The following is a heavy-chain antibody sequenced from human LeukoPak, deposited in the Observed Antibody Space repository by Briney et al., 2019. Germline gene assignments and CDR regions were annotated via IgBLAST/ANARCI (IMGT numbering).Heavy chain of an antibody. V-gene: IGHV3-21*04. J-gene: IGHJ3*02. D-gene: IGHD1-7*01. CDR3: AKGRSNWDYDAFDI. CDR2: ISSSSSYI. CDR1: GFTFSSYS. Sequence: GGSLRLSCAASGFTFSSYSMNWVRQAPGKGLEWVSSISSSSSYIYYTDSVKGRFTISRDNVKNSLYLQMNSLRAEDTAVYYCAKGRSNWDYDAFDIWGHGTTVTVSS.